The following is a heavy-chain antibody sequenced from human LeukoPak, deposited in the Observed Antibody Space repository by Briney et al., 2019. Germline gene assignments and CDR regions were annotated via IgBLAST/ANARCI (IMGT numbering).Heavy chain of an antibody. V-gene: IGHV3-30-3*01. D-gene: IGHD6-13*01. CDR3: ASRIAAAALYYYYVMDV. Sequence: PGRSLRLSCAASGFTFSSYAMHWVRQAPGKGLEWVAVISYDGSNKYYADSVKGRFTISRDNSKNTLYLQMNSLRAEDTAVYYCASRIAAAALYYYYVMDVWGQGTTVTVSS. J-gene: IGHJ6*02. CDR1: GFTFSSYA. CDR2: ISYDGSNK.